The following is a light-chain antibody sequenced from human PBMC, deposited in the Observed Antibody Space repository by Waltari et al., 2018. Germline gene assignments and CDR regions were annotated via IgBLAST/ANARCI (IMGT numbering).Light chain of an antibody. Sequence: SNELTQPQSVSVFPGQTAIITCSGQNLARKIVSWFHQRPGQSPLVVFYQTGGRPSGIPGGYSGSSSGNTATLAISGTQETYEGDYFCEMWDNSVVIFGGGTKLTVL. CDR1: NLARKI. CDR3: EMWDNSVVI. CDR2: QTG. J-gene: IGLJ2*01. V-gene: IGLV3-1*01.